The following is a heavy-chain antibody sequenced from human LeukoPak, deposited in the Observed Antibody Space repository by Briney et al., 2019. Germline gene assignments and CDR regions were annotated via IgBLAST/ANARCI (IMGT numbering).Heavy chain of an antibody. CDR3: ARPAADILTGYYNNRFDP. CDR2: ISAYNGNT. J-gene: IGHJ5*02. Sequence: ASVKVSCKASGYTFTSYGISWVRQAPGQGLEWMGWISAYNGNTNYAQKFQGRVTMTRDTSTSTVYMELSSLRSEDTAVYYCARPAADILTGYYNNRFDPWGQGTLVTVSS. V-gene: IGHV1-18*01. CDR1: GYTFTSYG. D-gene: IGHD3-9*01.